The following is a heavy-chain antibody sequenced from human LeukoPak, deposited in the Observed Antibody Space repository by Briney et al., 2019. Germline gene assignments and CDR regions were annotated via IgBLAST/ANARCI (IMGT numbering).Heavy chain of an antibody. D-gene: IGHD5-18*01. J-gene: IGHJ6*03. CDR2: LYYSGST. Sequence: SETLSLTCTVSGGSISSRSYYWGWIRQPPGKGLEWIGSLYYSGSTYYNPSLKSRVTISVDTSKNQFSLRLSSVTAADTAVYYCARGYSYGFHYYYYYYMDVWGKGTTVTVSS. CDR1: GGSISSRSYY. CDR3: ARGYSYGFHYYYYYYMDV. V-gene: IGHV4-39*01.